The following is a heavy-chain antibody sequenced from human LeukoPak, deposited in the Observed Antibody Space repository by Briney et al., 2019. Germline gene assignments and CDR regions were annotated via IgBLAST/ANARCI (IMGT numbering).Heavy chain of an antibody. D-gene: IGHD6-19*01. CDR1: GFTFSSYG. CDR3: ARGCPNDYYYYYYVDV. V-gene: IGHV3-23*01. J-gene: IGHJ6*03. CDR2: ISGSGTNS. Sequence: PGGSLRLSCAASGFTFSSYGMSWVRQAPGKGLEWVSGISGSGTNSNYADSVKGRFTISRDNSKKTVYLQMNSLGVEDTALYYCARGCPNDYYYYYYVDVWGKGTTVTVSS.